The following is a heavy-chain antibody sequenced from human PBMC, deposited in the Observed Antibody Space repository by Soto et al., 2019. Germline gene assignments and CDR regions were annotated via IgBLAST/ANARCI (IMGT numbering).Heavy chain of an antibody. CDR3: AKDSMSGYDYHYFDF. CDR1: GYTFTAYY. J-gene: IGHJ4*02. V-gene: IGHV1-2*02. CDR2: ISPHSGGT. D-gene: IGHD5-12*01. Sequence: ASVKVSCKASGYTFTAYYIHWVRQAPGQGLEWMGWISPHSGGTNYAQKFQGRVTMTRDTSITTVYMELSRLRSDDTAVYFCAKDSMSGYDYHYFDFWGQGAMVTVYS.